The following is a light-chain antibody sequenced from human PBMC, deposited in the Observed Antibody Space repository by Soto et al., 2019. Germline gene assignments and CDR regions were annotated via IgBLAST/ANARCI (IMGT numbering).Light chain of an antibody. CDR3: SSYAGSNNLV. V-gene: IGLV2-8*01. J-gene: IGLJ2*01. CDR1: SSNVGGYNY. Sequence: QSVLTQTPSASGSPGQSVTISCNGTSSNVGGYNYVSWYQQHPGKAPKLMIYEVSKRPSGVPDRFSGSKSGNTASLIVSGLQAEDEADYYCSSYAGSNNLVFGGGTKLTVL. CDR2: EVS.